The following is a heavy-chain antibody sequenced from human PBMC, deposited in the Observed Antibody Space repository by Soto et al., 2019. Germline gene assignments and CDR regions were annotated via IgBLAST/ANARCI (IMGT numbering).Heavy chain of an antibody. V-gene: IGHV3-30*18. CDR1: GFTFRNYG. Sequence: HPGGSLRLSCEGSGFTFRNYGIHWVRQAPGKGLEWVAVVSYDGNKKYYGDSVKGRFTISRDNSKTSVYLQVNSLRPEDTAVYYCAKDRSLGYCAGGDCYYYYGMDVWGQGTTVTVSS. CDR2: VSYDGNKK. CDR3: AKDRSLGYCAGGDCYYYYGMDV. J-gene: IGHJ6*02. D-gene: IGHD2-8*02.